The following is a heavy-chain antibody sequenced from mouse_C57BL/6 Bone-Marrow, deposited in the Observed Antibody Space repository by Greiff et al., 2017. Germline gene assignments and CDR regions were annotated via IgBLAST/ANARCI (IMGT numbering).Heavy chain of an antibody. J-gene: IGHJ4*01. Sequence: QVQLQQPGAELVKPGASVKMSCKASGYTFTSYWLTWVKQRPGQGLEWIGDIYPGSGSTNYNEKFKSKATLTVDTSSSTAYMQLSSLTSEDSAVYYCASGTEGYYYAMDYWGQGTSVTVSS. CDR1: GYTFTSYW. V-gene: IGHV1-55*01. D-gene: IGHD3-3*01. CDR3: ASGTEGYYYAMDY. CDR2: IYPGSGST.